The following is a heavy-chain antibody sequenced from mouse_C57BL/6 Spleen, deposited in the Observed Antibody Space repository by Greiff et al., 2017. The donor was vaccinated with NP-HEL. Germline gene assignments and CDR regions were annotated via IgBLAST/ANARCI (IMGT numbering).Heavy chain of an antibody. CDR1: GFTFSSYA. CDR2: ISDGGSYT. J-gene: IGHJ2*01. V-gene: IGHV5-4*01. Sequence: EVMLVESGGGLVKPGGSLKLSCAASGFTFSSYAMSWVRQTPEKRLEWVATISDGGSYTYYPDNVKGRFTISRDNAKNNLYLQMSHLKSEDTAMYYCARDDRENFDYWGQGTTLTVSS. CDR3: ARDDRENFDY. D-gene: IGHD3-2*01.